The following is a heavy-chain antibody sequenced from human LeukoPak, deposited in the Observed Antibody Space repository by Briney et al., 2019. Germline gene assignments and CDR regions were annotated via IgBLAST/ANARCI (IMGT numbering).Heavy chain of an antibody. J-gene: IGHJ4*02. D-gene: IGHD3-22*01. CDR3: AKDEYDSSGYYSPYFDY. CDR1: GFTFSSYG. Sequence: PGRSLRLSCAASGFTFSSYGMHWVRQAPGKGLEWVAVISYDGSNKYYADSVKGRFTISRDNSKNTLYLQMNSLRAEDTAVYYCAKDEYDSSGYYSPYFDYWGQGTLVTVSS. V-gene: IGHV3-30*18. CDR2: ISYDGSNK.